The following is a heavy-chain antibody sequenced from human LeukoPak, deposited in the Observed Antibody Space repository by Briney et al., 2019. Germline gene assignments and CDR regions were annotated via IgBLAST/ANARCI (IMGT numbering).Heavy chain of an antibody. CDR2: IYHSGSM. CDR3: ARHATSSTSGPPYDY. J-gene: IGHJ4*02. CDR1: GGSINSSDYY. D-gene: IGHD5-24*01. Sequence: SETLSLTCTVSGGSINSSDYYWGWIRQPPGKGLEWIGSIYHSGSMYASLKSRVTISVDTSKNQFSPKMSSVTAADTAVYYCARHATSSTSGPPYDYWGQGTLVTVSS. V-gene: IGHV4-39*01.